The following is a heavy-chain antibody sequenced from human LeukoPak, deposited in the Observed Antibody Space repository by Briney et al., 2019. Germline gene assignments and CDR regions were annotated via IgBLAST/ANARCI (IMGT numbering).Heavy chain of an antibody. CDR1: GYTFTNYY. Sequence: ASVKVSCKXSGYTFTNYYLHWVRQAPGQGLEWMGIISPSGGSTSYAQKFQDRVTMTRDTSTSTVYMELNSLRSEDTAVYYCARATWYGGNPSGAFDIWGQGTMVTVSS. CDR2: ISPSGGST. CDR3: ARATWYGGNPSGAFDI. J-gene: IGHJ3*02. D-gene: IGHD4-23*01. V-gene: IGHV1-46*01.